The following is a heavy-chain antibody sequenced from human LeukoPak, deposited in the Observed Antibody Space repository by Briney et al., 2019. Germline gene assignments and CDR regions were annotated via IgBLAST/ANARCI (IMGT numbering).Heavy chain of an antibody. V-gene: IGHV3-23*01. CDR1: GFTFSSYA. Sequence: GGSLRLSCAASGFTFSSYAMSWVRQAPGKGLEWVSAISGSGGSIYYADSVKGWFTISRDNSKNTLYLQMNSLRAEDTAVYYCAKGLFYCSGGSCYSDFTYYFDYWGQGTLVTVSS. CDR3: AKGLFYCSGGSCYSDFTYYFDY. J-gene: IGHJ4*02. CDR2: ISGSGGSI. D-gene: IGHD2-15*01.